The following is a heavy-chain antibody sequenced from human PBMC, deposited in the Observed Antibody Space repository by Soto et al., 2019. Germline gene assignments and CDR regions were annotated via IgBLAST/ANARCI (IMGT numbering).Heavy chain of an antibody. CDR2: IYHSGST. CDR3: ARGVAGTGPDY. J-gene: IGHJ4*02. V-gene: IGHV4-38-2*01. CDR1: GYSISSGYY. Sequence: LSLTCAVSGYSISSGYYWGWIRQPPGKGLEWIGSIYHSGSTYYNPSLKSRATISVDTSKNQFSLKLSSVTAADTAVYYCARGVAGTGPDYRGQGTLVTVSS. D-gene: IGHD6-19*01.